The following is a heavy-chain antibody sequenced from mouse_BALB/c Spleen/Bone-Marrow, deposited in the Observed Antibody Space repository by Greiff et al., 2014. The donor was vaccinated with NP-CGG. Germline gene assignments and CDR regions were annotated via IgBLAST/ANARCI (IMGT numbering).Heavy chain of an antibody. D-gene: IGHD2-2*01. CDR3: AREGGYYDAMDY. Sequence: VQLQQSGPELVKPGASVKISCKASGYTFTDYNMQWVKQSRGKSLEWIGYIYPYNGGTGYNQKFRSKATLTVDSSSSTAYMELRSLTSEDSAVYYCAREGGYYDAMDYWGQGTSVTVSS. CDR1: GYTFTDYN. J-gene: IGHJ4*01. CDR2: IYPYNGGT. V-gene: IGHV1S29*02.